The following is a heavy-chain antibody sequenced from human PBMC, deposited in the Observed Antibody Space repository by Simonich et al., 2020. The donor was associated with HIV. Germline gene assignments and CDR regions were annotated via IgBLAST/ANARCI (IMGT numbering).Heavy chain of an antibody. CDR3: VRGGSLIIVGNWFDP. CDR2: INTNSGNP. D-gene: IGHD3-22*01. CDR1: GYTFTSYP. Sequence: QVQLVQSGSELKKPGASVTISCKTSGYTFTSYPMNWVRPAPGQGLEWMGWINTNSGNPTYALGFTGRFVFSLDTSVSTAYLQISSLKAEDTAVYYCVRGGSLIIVGNWFDPWGQGTLVTVSS. V-gene: IGHV7-4-1*02. J-gene: IGHJ5*02.